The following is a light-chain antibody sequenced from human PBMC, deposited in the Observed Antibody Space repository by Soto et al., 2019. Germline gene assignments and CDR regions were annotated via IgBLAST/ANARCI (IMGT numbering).Light chain of an antibody. CDR1: NSNLGAGYD. CDR2: GNR. V-gene: IGLV1-40*01. J-gene: IGLJ3*02. CDR3: QAYDYSLTAFV. Sequence: QSVLTQPPSVSGAPGQRVTISCTGNNSNLGAGYDVHWYQQLPGAAPKLVIFGNRNRPSGVHERFSGSKSGTSASLASTWLQAEDEADYYCQAYDYSLTAFVFGGGTKLTVL.